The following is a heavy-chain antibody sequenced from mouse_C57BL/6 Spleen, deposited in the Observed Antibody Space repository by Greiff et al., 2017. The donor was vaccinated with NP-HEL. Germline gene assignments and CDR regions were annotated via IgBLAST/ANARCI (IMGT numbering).Heavy chain of an antibody. V-gene: IGHV1-53*01. CDR1: GYTFTSYW. CDR3: TRVDTLGYAWFAY. Sequence: QVQLQQPGTELVKPGASVKLSCKASGYTFTSYWMHWVKQRPGQGLEWIGNIYASNGGTNYNEKFKSKATLTVDKSSSTAYMQLSSLTSEDSAVYYCTRVDTLGYAWFAYWGQGTLVTVSA. CDR2: IYASNGGT. J-gene: IGHJ3*01. D-gene: IGHD3-2*02.